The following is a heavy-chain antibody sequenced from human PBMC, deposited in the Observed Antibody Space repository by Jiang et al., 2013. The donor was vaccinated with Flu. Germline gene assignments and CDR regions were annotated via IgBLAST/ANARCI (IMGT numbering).Heavy chain of an antibody. D-gene: IGHD6-19*01. CDR3: ARQQSPRYRSGWSVDAFDI. V-gene: IGHV5-51*01. CDR2: IYPRDSDT. Sequence: PGDSLKISCQASGYSFNNYWIAWVRQMPGKGLEWMGIIYPRDSDTRYSPSFQGQVTISADKSITTAYLQWRSLKASDTAMYYCARQQSPRYRSGWSVDAFDIWGQGTMVTVSS. CDR1: GYSFNNYW. J-gene: IGHJ3*02.